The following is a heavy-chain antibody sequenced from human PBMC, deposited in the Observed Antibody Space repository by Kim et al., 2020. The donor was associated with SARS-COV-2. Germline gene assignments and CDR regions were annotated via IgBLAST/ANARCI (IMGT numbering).Heavy chain of an antibody. J-gene: IGHJ4*02. V-gene: IGHV3-7*01. CDR3: ARAKIDY. Sequence: GGSLRLCCGGSGFTFSSYWMMWVRQAPEKGLEWVANINPDGSGKYYADSVRGRFTISRDNAKNSLHLQMNSLRGDDTAVYYCARAKIDYWGQGILVTISS. CDR2: INPDGSGK. CDR1: GFTFSSYW.